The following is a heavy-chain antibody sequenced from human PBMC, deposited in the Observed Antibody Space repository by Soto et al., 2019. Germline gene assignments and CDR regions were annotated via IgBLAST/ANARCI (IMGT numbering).Heavy chain of an antibody. CDR2: ISSSSSTI. V-gene: IGHV3-48*02. CDR1: GFTFSSYS. D-gene: IGHD2-2*01. CDR3: ASLHCSSTSCYADYYGMDV. Sequence: EVQLVESGGGLVQPGGSLRLSCAASGFTFSSYSMNWVRQAPGKGLEWVSYISSSSSTIYYADSVKGRFTISRDNAKSSLYLQMNSLRDEDTAVYYCASLHCSSTSCYADYYGMDVWGQGTTVTVSS. J-gene: IGHJ6*02.